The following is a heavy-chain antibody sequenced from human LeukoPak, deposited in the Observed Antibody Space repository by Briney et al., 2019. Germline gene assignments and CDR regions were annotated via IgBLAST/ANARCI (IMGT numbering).Heavy chain of an antibody. CDR2: FDPEDGET. Sequence: GASVKVSCKASGYTFTGYYMHWVRQAPGKGLEWMGGFDPEDGETIYAQKFQGRVTMTEDTSTDTAYMELSSLRSEDTAVYYCATGAIAAAGGLLDYWGQGTLVTVSS. CDR3: ATGAIAAAGGLLDY. J-gene: IGHJ4*02. D-gene: IGHD6-13*01. CDR1: GYTFTGYY. V-gene: IGHV1-24*01.